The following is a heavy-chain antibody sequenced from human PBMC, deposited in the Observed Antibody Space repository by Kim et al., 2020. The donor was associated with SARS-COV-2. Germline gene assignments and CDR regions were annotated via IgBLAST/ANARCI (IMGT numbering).Heavy chain of an antibody. Sequence: ASVKVSCKASGYTLTRYAMNWVRQAPGQGLEWMGWINTNTGNPTYAQGFTGRFVFSLDTSVSTAFLQISSLKAEDTAVYYCAREDRSDAVDIWGQGTMVTVSS. CDR1: GYTLTRYA. J-gene: IGHJ3*02. V-gene: IGHV7-4-1*02. CDR3: AREDRSDAVDI. D-gene: IGHD3-22*01. CDR2: INTNTGNP.